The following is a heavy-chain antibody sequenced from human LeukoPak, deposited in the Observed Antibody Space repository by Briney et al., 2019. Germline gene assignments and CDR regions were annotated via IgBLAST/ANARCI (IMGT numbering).Heavy chain of an antibody. V-gene: IGHV4-34*01. D-gene: IGHD2-2*01. CDR1: GGSFSGYY. J-gene: IGHJ3*02. Sequence: SETLSLTCAVYGGSFSGYYWSWIRQPPGKGLEWIGEINHSGSTNYNPSLKSRVTISVDTSKNQFSLKLSSVTAADTAVYYCARPRYCSSTSCSYDAFDIWGQGTMVTVSS. CDR3: ARPRYCSSTSCSYDAFDI. CDR2: INHSGST.